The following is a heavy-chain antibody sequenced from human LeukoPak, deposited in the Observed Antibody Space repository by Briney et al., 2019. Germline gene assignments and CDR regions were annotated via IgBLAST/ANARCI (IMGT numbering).Heavy chain of an antibody. D-gene: IGHD3-22*01. CDR3: ARDGQLSGYQNWFDP. V-gene: IGHV4-39*02. J-gene: IGHJ5*02. CDR1: GGSIRSSYYY. Sequence: NPSETLSLTCTVSGGSIRSSYYYWGWIRQPPGKGLEWIGSIYDSGSTYYNPSLKSRVTKSVDTSKNQFSLKLNSVTAADTAVYYCARDGQLSGYQNWFDPWGQGTLVTVSS. CDR2: IYDSGST.